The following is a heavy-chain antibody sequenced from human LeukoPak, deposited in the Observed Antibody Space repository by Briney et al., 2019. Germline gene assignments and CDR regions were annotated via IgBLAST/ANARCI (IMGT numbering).Heavy chain of an antibody. CDR1: GFTFGDYA. J-gene: IGHJ2*01. CDR3: TTDPGIAVAGDLEWYFDL. Sequence: GGSLRLSCTASGFTFGDYAMSWFRQAPGKGLEWVGFIRSKAYGGTTEYAASVKGRFTISRDDSKSIAYLQMNSLKTEDTAVYYCTTDPGIAVAGDLEWYFDLWGRGTLVTVSS. V-gene: IGHV3-49*03. CDR2: IRSKAYGGTT. D-gene: IGHD6-19*01.